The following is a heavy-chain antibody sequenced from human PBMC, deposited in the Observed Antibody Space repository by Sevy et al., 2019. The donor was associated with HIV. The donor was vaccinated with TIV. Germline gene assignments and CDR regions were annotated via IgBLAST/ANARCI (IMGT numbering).Heavy chain of an antibody. J-gene: IGHJ5*02. D-gene: IGHD3-9*01. V-gene: IGHV3-30-3*01. CDR1: GFTFSSYA. CDR2: ISYDGSNK. CDR3: AXXXXXXDWLLPFDP. Sequence: GESLKISCAASGFTFSSYAMHWVRQAPGKGLEWVAVISYDGSNKYYADSVKGRFTISRDNSKNTLYLQMNSLRAEDXXVYYXAXXXXXXDWLLPFDPWGQGTLVTVSS.